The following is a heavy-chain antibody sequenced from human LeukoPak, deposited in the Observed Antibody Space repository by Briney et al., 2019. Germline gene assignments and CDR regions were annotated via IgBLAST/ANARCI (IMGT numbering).Heavy chain of an antibody. Sequence: GGSLRLSCAASGFSVSSNYMSWVRHAPGKGLEWVSVIYSGGSTYYADSVKGRFTISRHNSKNTLYLQMNSLRAEDTAVYYCASLVTGALDYWGQGTLVTVSS. V-gene: IGHV3-53*04. CDR2: IYSGGST. J-gene: IGHJ4*02. D-gene: IGHD7-27*01. CDR3: ASLVTGALDY. CDR1: GFSVSSNY.